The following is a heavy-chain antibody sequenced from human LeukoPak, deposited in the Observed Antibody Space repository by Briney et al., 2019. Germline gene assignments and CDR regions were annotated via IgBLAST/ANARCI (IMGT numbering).Heavy chain of an antibody. CDR2: INSDGSST. CDR3: ARDPPYDFWSGYYDSFDY. CDR1: GFTFSSYW. V-gene: IGHV3-74*01. D-gene: IGHD3-3*01. Sequence: PGGSLRLSCAASGFTFSSYWMHWVRQAPGKGLVWVSRINSDGSSTSYADSVKGRFTISRDNAKNTLYLQMNSLRVEDTAVYYCARDPPYDFWSGYYDSFDYWGQGTLVTVSS. J-gene: IGHJ4*02.